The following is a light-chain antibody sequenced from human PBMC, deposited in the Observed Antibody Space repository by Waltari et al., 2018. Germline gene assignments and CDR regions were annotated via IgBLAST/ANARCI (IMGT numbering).Light chain of an antibody. CDR3: MIWHRGVWV. Sequence: QAVLTQPPSLSASPGASASLTCTLRSGVNVISYTIYWYLQKAGSPPQFLLRYKAVSDKQQGSGVPSRFSGSKDASANVGILLISGLRSEDEADYYCMIWHRGVWVSGGGTQLTVL. V-gene: IGLV5-45*01. CDR2: YKAVSDK. J-gene: IGLJ3*02. CDR1: SGVNVISYT.